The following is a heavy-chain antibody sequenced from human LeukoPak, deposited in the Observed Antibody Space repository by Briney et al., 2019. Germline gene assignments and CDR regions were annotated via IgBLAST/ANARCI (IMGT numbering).Heavy chain of an antibody. Sequence: GGSLRLSCATSGFPFSDFSMSWVRQAPGKGLEWISTTNSGGTSTYYAESVKGRVTISRDNSKNTLHLQMSSLRVEDTAVYYCAKQSYARSLGEGGPGTLVSVSS. J-gene: IGHJ4*02. V-gene: IGHV3-23*01. D-gene: IGHD2-8*01. CDR2: TNSGGTST. CDR3: AKQSYARSLGE. CDR1: GFPFSDFS.